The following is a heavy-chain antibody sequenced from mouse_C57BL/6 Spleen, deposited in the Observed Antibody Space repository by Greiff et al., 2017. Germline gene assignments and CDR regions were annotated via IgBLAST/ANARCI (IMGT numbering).Heavy chain of an antibody. CDR2: INPNNGGT. D-gene: IGHD1-1*01. CDR3: ASGYGSSYWYFDV. V-gene: IGHV1-22*01. CDR1: GYTFTDYN. Sequence: VQLQQSGPELVKPGASVKMSCKASGYTFTDYNMHWVKQSHGKSLEWIGYINPNNGGTSYNQKLKGKATLTVNKSYSTAYMELRSLTSEDTAVYYCASGYGSSYWYFDVWGTGTTVTVSS. J-gene: IGHJ1*03.